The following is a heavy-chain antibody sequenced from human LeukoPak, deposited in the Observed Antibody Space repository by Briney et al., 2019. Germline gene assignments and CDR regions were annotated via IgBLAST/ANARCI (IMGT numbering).Heavy chain of an antibody. D-gene: IGHD3-9*01. CDR1: GFTFGSYA. CDR3: AKAIRYFDWLPHDAFDI. CDR2: ISGSGGST. J-gene: IGHJ3*02. V-gene: IGHV3-23*01. Sequence: GGSLRLSCAASGFTFGSYAMSWVRQAPGKGLEWVSAISGSGGSTYYADSVKGRFTISRDNSKNTLYLQMNSLRAEDTAVYYCAKAIRYFDWLPHDAFDIWGQGTMVTVSS.